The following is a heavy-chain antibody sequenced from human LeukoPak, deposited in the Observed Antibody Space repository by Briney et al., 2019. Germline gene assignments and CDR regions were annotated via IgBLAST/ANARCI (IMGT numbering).Heavy chain of an antibody. D-gene: IGHD3-22*01. V-gene: IGHV3-23*01. J-gene: IGHJ4*02. Sequence: PGGSLRLSCTASGFTFTSYAMSWVRQAPGKGLEWVSVISGTGGSTNHADCVKGRFTISRDNSKNTLYLQMNSLRAEDTAVYYCAKESGDDSSGYYEVFDYWGQGTLVTVSS. CDR3: AKESGDDSSGYYEVFDY. CDR2: ISGTGGST. CDR1: GFTFTSYA.